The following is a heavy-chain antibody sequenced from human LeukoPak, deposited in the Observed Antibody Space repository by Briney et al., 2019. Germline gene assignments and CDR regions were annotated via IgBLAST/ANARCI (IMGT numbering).Heavy chain of an antibody. CDR1: GGSISSSSYY. J-gene: IGHJ4*02. Sequence: KPSETLSLTRTVPGGSISSSSYYWGWIRQPPGKGLEWIGSIYYSGSTYYNASLKSRVTISVDTSKNQFSLKLSSVTAADTAVYYCARRRRGSGFDYWGQGTLVTVSS. CDR3: ARRRRGSGFDY. D-gene: IGHD3-3*01. V-gene: IGHV4-39*01. CDR2: IYYSGST.